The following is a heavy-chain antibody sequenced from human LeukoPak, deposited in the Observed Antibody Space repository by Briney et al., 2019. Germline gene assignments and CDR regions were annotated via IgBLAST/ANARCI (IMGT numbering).Heavy chain of an antibody. Sequence: GGSLRLSCAASRFTFSSYSMNWVRQAPGKGLEWVSYISSSSSTIYFADSMKGRFTISRDNAKNSLYLQMNSLRAEDTAVYYCARGTGRGYSYGYYGAFDIWGQGTMVTVSS. CDR3: ARGTGRGYSYGYYGAFDI. CDR1: RFTFSSYS. CDR2: ISSSSSTI. D-gene: IGHD5-18*01. J-gene: IGHJ3*02. V-gene: IGHV3-48*01.